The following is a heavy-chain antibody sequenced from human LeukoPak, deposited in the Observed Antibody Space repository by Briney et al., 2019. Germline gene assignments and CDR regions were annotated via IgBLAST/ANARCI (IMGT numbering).Heavy chain of an antibody. CDR3: ARDKSIVGAIGAYYYYYYMDV. Sequence: PGGSLRLSCAASGFTFSSYAMHWVRQAPGKGLEWVAVISYDGSNKYYADSVKGRFTISRDNSKNTLYLQMNSLRAEDTAVYYCARDKSIVGAIGAYYYYYYMDVWGKGTTVTASS. J-gene: IGHJ6*03. CDR2: ISYDGSNK. V-gene: IGHV3-30*04. D-gene: IGHD1-26*01. CDR1: GFTFSSYA.